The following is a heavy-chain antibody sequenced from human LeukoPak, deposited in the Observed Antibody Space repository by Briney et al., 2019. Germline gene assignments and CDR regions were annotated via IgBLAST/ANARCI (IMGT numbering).Heavy chain of an antibody. V-gene: IGHV3-7*03. CDR2: IKQDGSEK. D-gene: IGHD3-22*01. J-gene: IGHJ4*02. CDR3: ARHPNYYDSSGYYKGFDC. CDR1: GFTFSSYW. Sequence: GGSLRLSCAASGFTFSSYWMNWARQAPGKGLEWVASIKQDGSEKYYVDSVKGRFTISRDNAKNSLNLQMNSLRAEDTAVYYCARHPNYYDSSGYYKGFDCWGQGTLVTVSS.